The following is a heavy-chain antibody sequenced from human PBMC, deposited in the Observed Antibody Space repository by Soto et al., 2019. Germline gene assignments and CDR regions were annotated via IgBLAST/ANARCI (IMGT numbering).Heavy chain of an antibody. J-gene: IGHJ4*02. CDR2: ISYDGSDK. Sequence: QVQLVESGGGVVQPGRSLRLSCAASGFTFSSYGMHWVRQAPGKGLEWVSVISYDGSDKYYADSVKGRFTISRDNSKNPLYLQMYGLRAEDTAVYYCAKDLSGNCLTFGYWGQGILVTVSS. CDR3: AKDLSGNCLTFGY. CDR1: GFTFSSYG. D-gene: IGHD3-16*01. V-gene: IGHV3-30*18.